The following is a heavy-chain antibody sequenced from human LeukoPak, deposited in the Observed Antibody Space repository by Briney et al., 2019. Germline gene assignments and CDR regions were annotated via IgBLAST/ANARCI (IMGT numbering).Heavy chain of an antibody. V-gene: IGHV1-69*06. CDR2: IIPIFGTA. D-gene: IGHD6-6*01. CDR1: GDTFTSSG. J-gene: IGHJ5*02. CDR3: ARGGRPTDGGHWFDP. Sequence: SVKVSCKASGDTFTSSGISWVRQAPGQGLEWMGGIIPIFGTANYAQKFQGRVTITADKSTSTAYMELSSLRSEDTAVYYCARGGRPTDGGHWFDPWGQGTLVTVSS.